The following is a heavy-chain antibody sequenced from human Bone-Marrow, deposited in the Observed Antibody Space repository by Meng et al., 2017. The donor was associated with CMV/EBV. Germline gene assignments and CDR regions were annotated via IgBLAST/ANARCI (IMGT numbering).Heavy chain of an antibody. CDR3: ARTSSWGPIFGEAPHFDY. CDR2: ISSSSSTI. V-gene: IGHV3-48*04. Sequence: GESLKISCAASGFTFSEYTMNWVRQAPGKGLEWVSYISSSSSTIYYADSVKGRFTISRDNAKNSLYLQMNSLRAEDTAVYYCARTSSWGPIFGEAPHFDYWGQGALVTVSS. D-gene: IGHD3-3*01. CDR1: GFTFSEYT. J-gene: IGHJ4*02.